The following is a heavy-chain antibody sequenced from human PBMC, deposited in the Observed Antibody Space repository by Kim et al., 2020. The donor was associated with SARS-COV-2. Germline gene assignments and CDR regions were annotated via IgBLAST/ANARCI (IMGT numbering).Heavy chain of an antibody. V-gene: IGHV4-59*01. CDR2: IYYSGST. D-gene: IGHD1-1*01. J-gene: IGHJ6*02. Sequence: SETLSLTCTVSGGSISSYYWSWIRQPPGKGLEWIGYIYYSGSTNYNPSLKSRVTISVDTSKNQFSLKLSSVTAADTAVYYCARVIGTTRTGMDVWGQGTTVTVSS. CDR1: GGSISSYY. CDR3: ARVIGTTRTGMDV.